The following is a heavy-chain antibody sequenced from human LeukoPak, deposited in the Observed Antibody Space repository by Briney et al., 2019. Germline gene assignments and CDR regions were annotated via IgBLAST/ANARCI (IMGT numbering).Heavy chain of an antibody. CDR2: IYSGGAT. D-gene: IGHD5-24*01. CDR3: VPQKWLYALDI. CDR1: GLTVNSNY. J-gene: IGHJ3*02. Sequence: PGGSLRLSCVASGLTVNSNYMSWVRQAPGKGLEWVSAIYSGGATYYADSVKGRFTVSRDDSKNTLHLQMYRLRAEDTAMYYCVPQKWLYALDIWGQGTMVTVSS. V-gene: IGHV3-53*01.